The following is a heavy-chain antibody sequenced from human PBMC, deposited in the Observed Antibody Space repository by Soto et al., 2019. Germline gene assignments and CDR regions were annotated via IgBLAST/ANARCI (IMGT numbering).Heavy chain of an antibody. CDR2: IWYDGSNK. Sequence: QVQLVESGGGVAQPGGSLRLSCTTSGFTFNTYGMHWVRQAPGKGLEWVAIIWYDGSNKYYADSVKGRFTISRDNSKNPLYLQMNSVRAEDTALYYCARADCTGAYCYSWPFNYGVDVWGQGTTVTVSS. CDR3: ARADCTGAYCYSWPFNYGVDV. D-gene: IGHD2-15*01. CDR1: GFTFNTYG. J-gene: IGHJ6*02. V-gene: IGHV3-33*01.